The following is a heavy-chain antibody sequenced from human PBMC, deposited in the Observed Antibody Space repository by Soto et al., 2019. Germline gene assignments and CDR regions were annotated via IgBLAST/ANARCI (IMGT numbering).Heavy chain of an antibody. CDR1: GYSFTSHF. CDR2: INPSGGST. J-gene: IGHJ1*01. D-gene: IGHD1-26*01. CDR3: ARDVSGSYRPEYLQD. Sequence: QVQLVQSGTEVKKPGASVKVSCKASGYSFTSHFLHWVRQAPGQGLEWMGVINPSGGSTSYAQSFQVRVTITRDTSTSTVYMELSSMRSEDTAVYYCARDVSGSYRPEYLQDWGQGTLVIVSS. V-gene: IGHV1-46*01.